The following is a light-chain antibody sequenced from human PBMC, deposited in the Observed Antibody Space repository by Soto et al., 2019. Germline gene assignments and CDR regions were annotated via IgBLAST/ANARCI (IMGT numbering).Light chain of an antibody. CDR3: CSYTGSNSYV. CDR2: DVS. V-gene: IGLV2-11*01. CDR1: SSDVGGYSF. Sequence: QSALTQPRSVSGSPGQSVTISCTGTSSDVGGYSFVSWYQQHPGKAPKLMIYDVSKRPSGVPDRFSGSKSGNTASLTISGLQAEDEADYYCCSYTGSNSYVFGTGTKLTVL. J-gene: IGLJ1*01.